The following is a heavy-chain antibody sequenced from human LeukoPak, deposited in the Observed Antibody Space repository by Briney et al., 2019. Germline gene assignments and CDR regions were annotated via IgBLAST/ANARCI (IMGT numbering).Heavy chain of an antibody. J-gene: IGHJ4*02. CDR2: ISGSGGST. V-gene: IGHV3-23*01. Sequence: GGSLRLSCAASGFTLSSYAMSWVRQAPGKGLEWVSAISGSGGSTYYADSVKGRFTISRDNSKNTLYLQMNSLRAEDTAVYYCAPRPYDNGGYYYVWGQGTLVTVSS. CDR3: APRPYDNGGYYYV. CDR1: GFTLSSYA. D-gene: IGHD3-22*01.